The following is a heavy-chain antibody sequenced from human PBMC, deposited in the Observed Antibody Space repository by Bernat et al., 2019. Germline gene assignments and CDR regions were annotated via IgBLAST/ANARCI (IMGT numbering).Heavy chain of an antibody. CDR2: ISYDGSNR. V-gene: IGHV3-30*18. Sequence: QVQLVESGGGVVQPGRSLRLSCAASGFTISGYGRHCVREASGKGLGWVAVISYDGSNRYYVDSVKGRFTIARDNSKNTLYVEMNSLRAEDTAEYYGAKDGGGTQISDALDIWGQGTMVTVSS. D-gene: IGHD1-7*01. J-gene: IGHJ3*02. CDR3: AKDGGGTQISDALDI. CDR1: GFTISGYG.